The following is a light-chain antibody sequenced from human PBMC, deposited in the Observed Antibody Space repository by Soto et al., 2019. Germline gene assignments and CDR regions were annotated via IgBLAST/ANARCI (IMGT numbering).Light chain of an antibody. J-gene: IGKJ4*01. CDR1: QSISSY. V-gene: IGKV1-39*01. Sequence: DSQMTQAPSSLSASVADRVTITCRASQSISSYLNWYQQKPGKAPRLLIYAASSLQSGVPERFSGSGSGTDFTLTISSLQPEDFATYYCQQGYTTPPTFGGGTKVEIQ. CDR2: AAS. CDR3: QQGYTTPPT.